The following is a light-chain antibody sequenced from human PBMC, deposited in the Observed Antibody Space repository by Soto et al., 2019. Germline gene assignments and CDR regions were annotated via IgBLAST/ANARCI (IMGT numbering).Light chain of an antibody. CDR2: GAS. Sequence: EIVFTQSPVTLSLSPGERATPSCRASQSVSSSYLAWYQQKPGQAPRLLIYGASSRATGIPDRFSGSGSGTDFTLTISRLEPEDFAVYYCQQYGSSPFTFGPGTKVDIK. J-gene: IGKJ3*01. V-gene: IGKV3-20*01. CDR1: QSVSSSY. CDR3: QQYGSSPFT.